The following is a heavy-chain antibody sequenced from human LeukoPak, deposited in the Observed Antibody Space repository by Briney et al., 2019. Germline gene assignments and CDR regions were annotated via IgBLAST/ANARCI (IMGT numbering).Heavy chain of an antibody. CDR2: IYYSGST. V-gene: IGHV4-59*01. CDR1: GGSISSYY. D-gene: IGHD5-18*01. Sequence: SETLSLTCTVSGGSISSYYWSWIRQPPGKGLEWIGHIYYSGSTNYNPSLKSRVTISIDTSKNQFSLRLSSVTAADTAVYYCARLRGYSYGPFDYWGQGTLVTVSS. CDR3: ARLRGYSYGPFDY. J-gene: IGHJ4*02.